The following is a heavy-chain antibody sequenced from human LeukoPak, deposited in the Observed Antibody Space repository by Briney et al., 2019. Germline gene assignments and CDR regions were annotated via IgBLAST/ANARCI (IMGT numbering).Heavy chain of an antibody. CDR1: GFTFSSSA. CDR2: ISNNGGYT. V-gene: IGHV3-23*01. D-gene: IGHD6-19*01. CDR3: ARGSSGWYGYFDY. Sequence: GGSLRLSCAASGFTFSSSAMSWVRQAPGKGLEWVSAISNNGGYTYYADSVQGRFTISRDNSKSTLCLQMNSLRAEDTAVYYCARGSSGWYGYFDYWGQGTLVTVSS. J-gene: IGHJ4*02.